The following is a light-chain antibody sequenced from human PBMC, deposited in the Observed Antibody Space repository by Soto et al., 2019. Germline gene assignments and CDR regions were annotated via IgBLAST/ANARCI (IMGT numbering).Light chain of an antibody. Sequence: QSALTQPASVSGSPGHSITISCTGTSSDVGGYNYVSWYQQHPGKAPKLVISDVTSRPSGVSNRFSGSKSGNTASLTISGLQAEDEADYYCSSYTSSSTYVFGTGTKVTVL. V-gene: IGLV2-14*03. CDR3: SSYTSSSTYV. CDR1: SSDVGGYNY. J-gene: IGLJ1*01. CDR2: DVT.